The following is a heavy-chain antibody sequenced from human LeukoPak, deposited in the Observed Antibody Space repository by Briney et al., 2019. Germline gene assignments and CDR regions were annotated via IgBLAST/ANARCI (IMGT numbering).Heavy chain of an antibody. D-gene: IGHD3-10*01. CDR3: ARGRMVRGVIPLLYYYYYMDV. CDR1: GYTFTSYD. CDR2: MNPNSGNT. Sequence: GASVKVSCKASGYTFTSYDINWVRQATGQGLEWMGWMNPNSGNTGYAQKFQGRVTMTRNTSISTAYMELSSLRSEDTAVYYCARGRMVRGVIPLLYYYYYMDVWGKGTTVTISS. J-gene: IGHJ6*03. V-gene: IGHV1-8*01.